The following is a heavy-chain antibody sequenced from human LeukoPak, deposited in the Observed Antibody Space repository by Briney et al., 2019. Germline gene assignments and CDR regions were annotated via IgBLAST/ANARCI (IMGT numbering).Heavy chain of an antibody. D-gene: IGHD2-15*01. V-gene: IGHV4-59*01. CDR1: GGSISSYY. CDR3: ATRSTGVAATFDS. Sequence: SETLSLTCTVSGGSISSYYWSWIRQPPGKGLEWIGYIYDSGNTNYNPSLKSRATISVDTSKNQFSLKLSSVTAADTAVYYCATRSTGVAATFDSWGQGALVTVSS. J-gene: IGHJ4*02. CDR2: IYDSGNT.